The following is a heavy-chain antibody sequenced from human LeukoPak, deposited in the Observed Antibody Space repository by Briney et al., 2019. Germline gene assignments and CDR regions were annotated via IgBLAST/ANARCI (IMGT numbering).Heavy chain of an antibody. CDR3: ATSEGGSYSGSSRTFDF. Sequence: PGESLKISCKGSGYSFTSYWIGWVRQMPGKGLEWMGIFYPGDSDTRYSPSFQGQVTISADKSISTAYPQWSSLKASDTAMYYCATSEGGSYSGSSRTFDFWGQGTLVTVSS. CDR1: GYSFTSYW. CDR2: FYPGDSDT. J-gene: IGHJ4*02. D-gene: IGHD1-26*01. V-gene: IGHV5-51*01.